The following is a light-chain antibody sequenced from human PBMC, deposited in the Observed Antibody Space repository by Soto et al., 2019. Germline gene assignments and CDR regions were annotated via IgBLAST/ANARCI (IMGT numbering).Light chain of an antibody. CDR2: EVN. CDR1: SSDVGAYNY. CDR3: SSYTTTHTWV. Sequence: QSVLTQSASVSGSPGQSITISCTGTSSDVGAYNYVSWYQQRPGKAPKLMIYEVNNRPSGVSTRFSGSKSGNTASLSISGLQAEDEADYYCSSYTTTHTWVFGGGTKLTVL. V-gene: IGLV2-14*01. J-gene: IGLJ3*02.